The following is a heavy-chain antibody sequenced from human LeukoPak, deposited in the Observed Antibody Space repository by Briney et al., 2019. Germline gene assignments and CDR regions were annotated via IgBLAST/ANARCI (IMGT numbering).Heavy chain of an antibody. J-gene: IGHJ4*02. V-gene: IGHV4-61*02. CDR2: IYTTGST. CDR3: ARSPLRGWDTAMVKSLDFDY. CDR1: GGSVSSGSYF. Sequence: SETLSLTCTVSGGSVSSGSYFWNWIRQPAGKALAWLGRIYTTGSTTYNPSLKSRVTISVDASMNQFSLKLSSVTAADTAVYYCARSPLRGWDTAMVKSLDFDYWGQGTLVTVSS. D-gene: IGHD5-18*01.